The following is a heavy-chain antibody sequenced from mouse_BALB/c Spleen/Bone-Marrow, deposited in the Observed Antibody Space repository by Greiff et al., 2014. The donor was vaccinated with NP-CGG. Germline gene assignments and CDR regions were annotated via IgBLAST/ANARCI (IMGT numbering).Heavy chain of an antibody. D-gene: IGHD2-1*01. CDR1: GFTFNSYG. CDR2: ISTGAGYI. Sequence: EVKLVESGGDLVRPGGSLKLSCTASGFTFNSYGMSWIRQTPDKRLEWVATISTGAGYIYYPDSVKGRFTISRDNAKNTLYLEMNSLKSEDTAMYYCARHRQGNAVFYYAMDYWGQGASVTVSS. CDR3: ARHRQGNAVFYYAMDY. J-gene: IGHJ4*01. V-gene: IGHV5-6*02.